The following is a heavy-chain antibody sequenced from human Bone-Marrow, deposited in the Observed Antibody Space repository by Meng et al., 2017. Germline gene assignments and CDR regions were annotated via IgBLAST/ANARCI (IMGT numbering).Heavy chain of an antibody. CDR2: IIPIFGTA. Sequence: SVKVSCKASGGTFSSYAISWVRQAPGQGLEWMGGIIPIFGTANYAQKFQGRVTITTDESTSTAYMELSSRRSEDTAVYYCARSGGSGSYYRYYFDYWGQGTLVTVSS. CDR1: GGTFSSYA. J-gene: IGHJ4*02. V-gene: IGHV1-69*05. D-gene: IGHD3-10*01. CDR3: ARSGGSGSYYRYYFDY.